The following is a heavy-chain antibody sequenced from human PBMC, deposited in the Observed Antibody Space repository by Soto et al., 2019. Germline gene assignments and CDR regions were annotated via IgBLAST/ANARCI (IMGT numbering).Heavy chain of an antibody. V-gene: IGHV3-23*01. J-gene: IGHJ6*02. Sequence: EVHLLESGGGLVKPGGSLRLSCAASGFVFSSYSMSWARQAPGKGLEWVSVISGSGDSSYYANSVKGRFTISRDNSKNMLYLEMGSLRDEDTAVYYCANGIVEGRRHYYAMDVWGQGTLVVVSS. CDR3: ANGIVEGRRHYYAMDV. CDR2: ISGSGDSS. D-gene: IGHD3-22*01. CDR1: GFVFSSYS.